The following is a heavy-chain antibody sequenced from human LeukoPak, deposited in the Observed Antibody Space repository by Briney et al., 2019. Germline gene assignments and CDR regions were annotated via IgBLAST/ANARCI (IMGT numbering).Heavy chain of an antibody. CDR1: GFTFGDYL. J-gene: IGHJ4*02. CDR3: SRGSGWLSVY. V-gene: IGHV3-49*03. D-gene: IGHD6-19*01. CDR2: ISGGTT. Sequence: GGSLRLSCTASGFTFGDYLTSWFRQAPGKGLEWIGFISGGTTEYAASVKGRFTISRDDSTSIAYLQMNSLTTEDTAVYYCSRGSGWLSVYWGQGTLVTVSS.